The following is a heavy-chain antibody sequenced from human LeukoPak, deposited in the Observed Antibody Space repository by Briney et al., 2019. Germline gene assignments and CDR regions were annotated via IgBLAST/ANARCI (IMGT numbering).Heavy chain of an antibody. CDR1: GFIFSSHS. CDR2: ISSGSSTI. Sequence: PGGSLRLSCAASGFIFSSHSMNWVRQAPGKGLEWVSFISSGSSTIYYADSVKGRFTISRDNAKNSLYLQMNSLRAEDTAVYYCARSQSGSYSNLDYWGQGTLVTVSS. J-gene: IGHJ4*02. V-gene: IGHV3-48*01. D-gene: IGHD1-26*01. CDR3: ARSQSGSYSNLDY.